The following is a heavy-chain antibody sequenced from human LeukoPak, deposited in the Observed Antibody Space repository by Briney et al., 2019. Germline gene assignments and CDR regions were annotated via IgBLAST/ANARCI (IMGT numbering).Heavy chain of an antibody. V-gene: IGHV3-21*01. Sequence: SGGSLRLSCAASGFTFSSYSMNWVRQAPGKGLEWVSSISSSSSYIYYADSVKGRFTISRDNAKNSLYLQMNSLRAEDTAVYYCAKARTMIVVVADYWGQGTLVTVSS. CDR2: ISSSSSYI. D-gene: IGHD3-22*01. CDR1: GFTFSSYS. CDR3: AKARTMIVVVADY. J-gene: IGHJ4*02.